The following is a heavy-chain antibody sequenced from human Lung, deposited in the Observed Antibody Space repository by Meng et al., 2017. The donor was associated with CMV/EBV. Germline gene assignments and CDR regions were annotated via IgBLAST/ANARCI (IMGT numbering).Heavy chain of an antibody. J-gene: IGHJ4*02. D-gene: IGHD3-22*01. Sequence: SQTLSLTCAISGDSVSSNSATWNWTRQSPSRGLEWLGRTYYKSKWNHDYAVSVKSRISFNPDTSKNQFSLQLSSVTPEDTAVYYCARVFGDITGYVFDYWGQGTLVTVSS. V-gene: IGHV6-1*01. CDR2: TYYKSKWNH. CDR1: GDSVSSNSAT. CDR3: ARVFGDITGYVFDY.